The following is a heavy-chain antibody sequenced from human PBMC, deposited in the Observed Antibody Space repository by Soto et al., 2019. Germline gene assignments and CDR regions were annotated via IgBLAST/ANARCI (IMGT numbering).Heavy chain of an antibody. Sequence: GGSLRLSCAASGFIFGAYSVNWVRQAPGKGLEWLTYISGSGIPISYADSVKGRFTVSRDNSKDSLFLQMDSLRADDTAVYFCARDRYYAFDYWGQGILVTVSS. CDR1: GFIFGAYS. V-gene: IGHV3-48*01. J-gene: IGHJ4*02. CDR2: ISGSGIPI. CDR3: ARDRYYAFDY. D-gene: IGHD3-3*01.